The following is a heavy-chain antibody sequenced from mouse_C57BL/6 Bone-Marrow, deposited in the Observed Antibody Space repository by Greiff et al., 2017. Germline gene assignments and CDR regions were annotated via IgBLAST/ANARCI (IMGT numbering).Heavy chain of an antibody. D-gene: IGHD1-1*02. CDR1: GYTFTSYG. V-gene: IGHV1-81*01. J-gene: IGHJ1*03. CDR2: IYPRSGNT. Sequence: QVHVKQSGAELARPGASVKLSCKASGYTFTSYGISWVKQRTGQGLEWIGDIYPRSGNTYYNEKFKGKATLTADKSSSTAYMELRSLTSEDAAVYFCANGRYFDVWGTGTTVTVSA. CDR3: ANGRYFDV.